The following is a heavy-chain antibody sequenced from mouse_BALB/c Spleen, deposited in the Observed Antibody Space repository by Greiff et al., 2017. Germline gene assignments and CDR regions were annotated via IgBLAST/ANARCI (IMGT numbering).Heavy chain of an antibody. CDR2: IYPGDGDT. CDR3: ASLITTAYYAMDY. Sequence: QVQLKQSGAELARPGASVKLSCKASGYTFTSYWMQWVKQRPGQGLEWIGAIYPGDGDTRYTQKFKGKATLTADKSSRTAYMQLSSLASEDSAVYYCASLITTAYYAMDYWGQGTSVTVSS. D-gene: IGHD1-1*01. CDR1: GYTFTSYW. V-gene: IGHV1-87*01. J-gene: IGHJ4*01.